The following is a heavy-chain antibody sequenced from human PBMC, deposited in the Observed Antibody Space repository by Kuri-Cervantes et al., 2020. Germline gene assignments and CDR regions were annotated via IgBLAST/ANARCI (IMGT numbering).Heavy chain of an antibody. CDR2: ISSSSSYI. CDR3: ARDRGVLRYFDWLPDAFDI. V-gene: IGHV3-21*01. Sequence: GGSLRLSCAASGFTFSSYSMNWVRQAPGKGLELVSSISSSSSYIYYADSVKGRFTISRDNAKNSLYLQMNSLRAEDTAVYYCARDRGVLRYFDWLPDAFDIWGQGTMVTVSS. D-gene: IGHD3-9*01. J-gene: IGHJ3*02. CDR1: GFTFSSYS.